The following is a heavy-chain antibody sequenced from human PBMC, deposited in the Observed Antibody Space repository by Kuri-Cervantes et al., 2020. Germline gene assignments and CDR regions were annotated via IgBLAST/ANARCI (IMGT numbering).Heavy chain of an antibody. CDR2: IYYSGST. J-gene: IGHJ4*02. D-gene: IGHD2-21*02. V-gene: IGHV4-28*01. CDR1: GYSISSSNW. CDR3: ARISPVGTAPFFDF. Sequence: SQTLSLTCAVSGYSISSSNWWGWIRQPPGKGLEWIGYIYYSGSTNYNPSLKSRVTISVDTSKNQFSLEVTSVTAADTALYYCARISPVGTAPFFDFWGQGTLVTVSS.